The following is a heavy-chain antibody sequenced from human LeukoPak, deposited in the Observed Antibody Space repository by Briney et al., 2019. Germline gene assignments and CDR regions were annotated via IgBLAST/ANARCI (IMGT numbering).Heavy chain of an antibody. J-gene: IGHJ5*02. V-gene: IGHV1-46*01. CDR1: GYTFTSYY. CDR3: ARAVSPRVGWFDP. CDR2: INPSGGST. Sequence: ASVKVSCKASGYTFTSYYMHWVRQAPGQGLEWMGIINPSGGSTSYAQKFQGRVTMTRDTSTSAVYMELSSLRSEDTAVYYCARAVSPRVGWFDPWGQGTLVTVSS.